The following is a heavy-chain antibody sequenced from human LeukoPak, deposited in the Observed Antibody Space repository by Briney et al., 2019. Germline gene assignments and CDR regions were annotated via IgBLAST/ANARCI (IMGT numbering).Heavy chain of an antibody. CDR1: GYTFINFA. J-gene: IGHJ4*02. CDR2: INAGNGNT. CDR3: ARGPRAAADDY. D-gene: IGHD6-13*01. Sequence: ASVKVSCKASGYTFINFAINWGRQVPGQRPEWVGWINAGNGNTKYSQKFQGRVIITRDTSASTAYMELSSLTSEDTAVYYCARGPRAAADDYWGQGTLVTVSS. V-gene: IGHV1-3*01.